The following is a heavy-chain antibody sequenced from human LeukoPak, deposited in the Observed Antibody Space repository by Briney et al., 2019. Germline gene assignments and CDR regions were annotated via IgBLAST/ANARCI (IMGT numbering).Heavy chain of an antibody. D-gene: IGHD6-13*01. CDR3: VKDVSSNWYSFDY. J-gene: IGHJ4*02. Sequence: GVSLRLSCAASGGTTDDYGMSWVRQAPGKGLEWVSGINWDGTNTYYAESVKGRFTISRDSAEKSLYLQMNSLRDDDTAFYYCVKDVSSNWYSFDYWGQGTLVTVSS. CDR1: GGTTDDYG. CDR2: INWDGTNT. V-gene: IGHV3-20*04.